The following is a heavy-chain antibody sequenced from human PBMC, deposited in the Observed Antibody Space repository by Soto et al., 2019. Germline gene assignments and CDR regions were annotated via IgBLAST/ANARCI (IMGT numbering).Heavy chain of an antibody. CDR2: IKSKTDGGTT. Sequence: EVQLVESGGGLVKPGGSLRLSCAASGFTFSNAWMNWVRQAPGKGLEWVGRIKSKTDGGTTDYAAPVKGRFTISRDDSKKTLYLQMNSLKTEDTAVYYSTTTPLPRWELLPPGYWGQGTLVTVSS. J-gene: IGHJ4*02. V-gene: IGHV3-15*07. CDR3: TTTPLPRWELLPPGY. D-gene: IGHD1-26*01. CDR1: GFTFSNAW.